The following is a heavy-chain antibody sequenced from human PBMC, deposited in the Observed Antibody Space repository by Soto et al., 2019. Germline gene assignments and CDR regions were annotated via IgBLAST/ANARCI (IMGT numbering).Heavy chain of an antibody. J-gene: IGHJ2*01. D-gene: IGHD2-15*01. CDR3: ARGLGYCSGGSCPNWYFDL. Sequence: EVQLVESGGGVVRPGGSLRLSCAASGFTFDDYGMSWVRQAPGKGLEWVSGINWNGGSTGYADSVKGRFTISRDNAKNPLYLQMNSLRAEDTALYHCARGLGYCSGGSCPNWYFDLWGRGTLVTVSS. CDR1: GFTFDDYG. V-gene: IGHV3-20*01. CDR2: INWNGGST.